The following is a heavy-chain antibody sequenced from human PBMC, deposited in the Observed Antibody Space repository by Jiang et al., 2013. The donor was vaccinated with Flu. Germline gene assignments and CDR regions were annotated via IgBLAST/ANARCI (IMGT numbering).Heavy chain of an antibody. CDR2: LYSDGTT. CDR3: ARALTWGKYGSNLYYFDS. D-gene: IGHD7-27*01. CDR1: GFTVSRDY. Sequence: QLLESGGGLIQPGGSLRLSCAASGFTVSRDYMSWVRQAPGKGLEWVSVLYSDGTTYYGDSVEGRFTISRDNSKNTLYLQMNSLRADDTAVYYCARALTWGKYGSNLYYFDSWGQGTLVTVSS. V-gene: IGHV3-53*01. J-gene: IGHJ4*02.